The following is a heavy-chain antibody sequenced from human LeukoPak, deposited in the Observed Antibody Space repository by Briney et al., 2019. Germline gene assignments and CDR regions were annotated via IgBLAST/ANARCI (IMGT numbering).Heavy chain of an antibody. D-gene: IGHD2-21*01. CDR3: ARGIGPYYFDY. J-gene: IGHJ4*02. V-gene: IGHV4-59*01. Sequence: SETLSLTCTVSGGSISSYYWSWIPQPPGKGLEWIGYIYYSGSTNYNPSLKSRVTISVDTSKSQFSLKLSSVTAADTAVYYCARGIGPYYFDYWGQGTLVTVSS. CDR2: IYYSGST. CDR1: GGSISSYY.